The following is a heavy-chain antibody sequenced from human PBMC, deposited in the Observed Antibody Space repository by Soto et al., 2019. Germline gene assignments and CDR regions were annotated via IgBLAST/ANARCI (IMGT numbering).Heavy chain of an antibody. CDR1: GYTFTRYT. D-gene: IGHD2-15*01. CDR3: ARGIATGQLDP. V-gene: IGHV1-3*01. CDR2: INPDNGNT. Sequence: RASVKVSCKASGYTFTRYTMNWVRQAPGQRLEWMGWINPDNGNTKSSQKFQDRVIITRYTSASTAYMDLSSLRSEDTAVYYCARGIATGQLDPWGQGTLVTVSS. J-gene: IGHJ5*02.